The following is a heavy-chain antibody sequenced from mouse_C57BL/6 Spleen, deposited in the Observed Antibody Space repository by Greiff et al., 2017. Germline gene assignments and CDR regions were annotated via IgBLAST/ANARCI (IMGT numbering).Heavy chain of an antibody. CDR1: GFTFSDYY. D-gene: IGHD1-1*01. V-gene: IGHV5-12*01. J-gene: IGHJ2*01. CDR2: ISNGGGST. CDR3: ARQGYYGSRGNYFDY. Sequence: EVQRVESGGGLVQPGGSLKLSCAASGFTFSDYYMYWVRQTPEKRLEWVAYISNGGGSTYYPDTVQGRFTLSRDTAKHPLYLQRRRLKSEDTAMYDCARQGYYGSRGNYFDYWGQGTTLTVSA.